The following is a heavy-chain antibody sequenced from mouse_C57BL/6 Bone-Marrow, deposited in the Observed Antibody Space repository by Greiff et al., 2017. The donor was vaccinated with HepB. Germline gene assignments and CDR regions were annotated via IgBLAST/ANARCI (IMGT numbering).Heavy chain of an antibody. J-gene: IGHJ3*01. CDR1: GFSLTSYG. D-gene: IGHD1-1*01. CDR3: ARGVESFAY. Sequence: VKLQESGPGLVQPSQSLSITCTVSGFSLTSYGVHWVRQSPGKGLEWLGVIWSGGSTDYNAACISRLSISKDNSTSQVFFKMNSLQADDTAIYYCARGVESFAYWGQGTLVTVSA. CDR2: IWSGGST. V-gene: IGHV2-2*01.